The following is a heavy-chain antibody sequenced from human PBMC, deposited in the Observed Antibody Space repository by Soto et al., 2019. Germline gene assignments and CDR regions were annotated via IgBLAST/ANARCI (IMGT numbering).Heavy chain of an antibody. Sequence: SETLSLTCTVSGGSISSSSYYWGWIRQPPGKGLEWIGSIYYSGSTYYNPSLKSRVTISVDTSKNQFSLKLSSVTAADTAVYYCARGSSSPEYYFDYWGQGTLVTVSS. J-gene: IGHJ4*02. CDR3: ARGSSSPEYYFDY. CDR2: IYYSGST. CDR1: GGSISSSSYY. V-gene: IGHV4-39*01. D-gene: IGHD6-6*01.